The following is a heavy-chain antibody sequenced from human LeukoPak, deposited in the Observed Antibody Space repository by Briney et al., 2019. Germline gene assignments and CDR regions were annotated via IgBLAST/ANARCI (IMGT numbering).Heavy chain of an antibody. D-gene: IGHD5-18*01. J-gene: IGHJ4*02. CDR2: IYPGDSDT. CDR3: ARGSSGYTYGFDY. Sequence: GESLKISCKGSGYNFFSYWIGWVRQMPGKGLEWMGIIYPGDSDTRYSPSFQGQVTISADKSIRNAYLQWSSLKASDTAMYYCARGSSGYTYGFDYWGQGTLVTVSS. V-gene: IGHV5-51*01. CDR1: GYNFFSYW.